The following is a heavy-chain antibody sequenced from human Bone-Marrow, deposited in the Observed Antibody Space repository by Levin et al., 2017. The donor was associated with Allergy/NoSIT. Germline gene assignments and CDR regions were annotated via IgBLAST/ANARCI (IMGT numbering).Heavy chain of an antibody. J-gene: IGHJ2*01. Sequence: PGGSLRLSCAASGFIFSNYRMHWVRQAPGKGLVWVSYINSDATDTYYADSVEGRFTISRDNAKNTLFLQINSLRDEDSAMYYCTRDPGYPGQDWYFDLWGRGTLVAASS. CDR3: TRDPGYPGQDWYFDL. D-gene: IGHD2-15*01. CDR2: INSDATDT. V-gene: IGHV3-74*01. CDR1: GFIFSNYR.